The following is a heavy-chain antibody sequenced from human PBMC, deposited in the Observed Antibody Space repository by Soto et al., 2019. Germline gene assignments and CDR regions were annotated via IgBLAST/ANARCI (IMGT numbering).Heavy chain of an antibody. V-gene: IGHV3-48*02. CDR2: ISISSRTI. D-gene: IGHD6-13*01. J-gene: IGHJ5*02. Sequence: GGSLRLSCAASGFTFRSYSMNWVRQPPGKGLEWVSYISISSRTIYYADSVKGRFTISRDDAKSSLYLQMNSLRDEDTSVYYCARDNGIAGSFDPWGQGTPVTVSS. CDR1: GFTFRSYS. CDR3: ARDNGIAGSFDP.